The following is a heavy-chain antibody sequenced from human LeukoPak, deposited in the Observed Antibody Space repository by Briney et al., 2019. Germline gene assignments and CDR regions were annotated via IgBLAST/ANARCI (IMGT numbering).Heavy chain of an antibody. CDR3: AKAKDGGYVLEPSFDY. Sequence: GGSLRLSCAASGFTFSSYAMSWVRQAPGKGLEWVSAISGSGGSTYYADSVKGRFTISRDNSKNTLYLQMNSLRAEDTAVYYRAKAKDGGYVLEPSFDYWGQGTLVTVSS. J-gene: IGHJ4*02. CDR2: ISGSGGST. CDR1: GFTFSSYA. D-gene: IGHD3-3*01. V-gene: IGHV3-23*01.